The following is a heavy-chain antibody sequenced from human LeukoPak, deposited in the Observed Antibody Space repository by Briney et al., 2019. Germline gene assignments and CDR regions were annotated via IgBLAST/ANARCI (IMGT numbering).Heavy chain of an antibody. CDR2: INHSGST. J-gene: IGHJ4*02. CDR3: AKYGNSGWVIDY. CDR1: GGSFSGYY. Sequence: PSETLSLTCAVYGGSFSGYYWSRIRQPPGKGLEWIGEINHSGSTNYNPSLKSRVTMSVDTSKNQFSLRLSSVTAADTAVYFCAKYGNSGWVIDYWGQGTLVTVSS. V-gene: IGHV4-34*10. D-gene: IGHD6-19*01.